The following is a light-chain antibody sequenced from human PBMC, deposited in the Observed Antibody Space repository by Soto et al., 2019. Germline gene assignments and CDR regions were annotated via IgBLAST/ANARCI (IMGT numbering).Light chain of an antibody. Sequence: EIVLTQSPATLSLSPGERATLSCRASQSVSSFLAWYHQKTGQAPRLLIYGASNRATGIPARFSGSWSGTYFTLTISSLEPEDFAFYYCQERSNWYTFGQGTKLEIK. V-gene: IGKV3-11*01. CDR3: QERSNWYT. CDR2: GAS. CDR1: QSVSSF. J-gene: IGKJ2*01.